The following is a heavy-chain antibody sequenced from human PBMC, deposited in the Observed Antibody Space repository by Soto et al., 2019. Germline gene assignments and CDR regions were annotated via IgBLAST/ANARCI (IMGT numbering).Heavy chain of an antibody. D-gene: IGHD3-16*01. CDR1: GFSLSTSGVG. V-gene: IGHV2-5*01. Sequence: QITLKESGPTLVKPTQTLTLTCTFSGFSLSTSGVGVAWIRQPPGKALEWLALIYWNDARYSPSLNSRLTITKDTSKQQVVLTMTNMDAVDTATYYCAHSPTAFGGGTRLDYWGQGTLVTVSS. CDR3: AHSPTAFGGGTRLDY. CDR2: IYWNDA. J-gene: IGHJ4*02.